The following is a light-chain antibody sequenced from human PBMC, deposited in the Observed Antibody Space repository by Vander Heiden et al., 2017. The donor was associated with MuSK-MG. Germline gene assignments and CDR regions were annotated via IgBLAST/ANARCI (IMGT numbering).Light chain of an antibody. CDR3: GAWDSNLSVMV. CDR2: QNN. J-gene: IGLJ3*02. V-gene: IGLV1-51*02. Sequence: QSVLTQPPSVSAAPGQKVTISCSGSSFNIGNNYVSWYQQFPGTAPKLPIYQNNKRPSGIPDRFSGSKSGTSATLGITGLQTGDEADYYCGAWDSNLSVMVFGGGAKVTVL. CDR1: SFNIGNNY.